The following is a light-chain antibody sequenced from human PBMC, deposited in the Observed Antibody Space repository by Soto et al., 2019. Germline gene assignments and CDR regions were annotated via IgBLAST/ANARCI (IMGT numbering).Light chain of an antibody. CDR2: AAS. J-gene: IGKJ5*01. CDR3: QQLNSYPIT. V-gene: IGKV1-9*01. CDR1: QGISSF. Sequence: IQLTQSPSSLSASVGDSVTITCRASQGISSFLAWYQQKPGKAPKLLIYAASTLQSGVPSRFSGSGSGTDFTLTISSLQPEDSATYFCQQLNSYPITFGQGTRLEIK.